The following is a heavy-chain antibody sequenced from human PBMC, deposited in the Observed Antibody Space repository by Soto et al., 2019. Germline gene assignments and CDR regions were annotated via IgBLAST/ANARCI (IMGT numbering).Heavy chain of an antibody. V-gene: IGHV2-5*02. CDR1: GFYLSTSGVG. CDR2: IYWDDDK. D-gene: IGHD1-26*01. J-gene: IGHJ4*02. Sequence: QIILKESGPTLVKPTQTLTLTCTFSGFYLSTSGVGVGWIRQPPGKALEWLALIYWDDDKRYSPSLRSRLTITKDISKHQVVLTMTNMDPVDTATYYCAHLNSGRHYFDYWGQGTLVTVSS. CDR3: AHLNSGRHYFDY.